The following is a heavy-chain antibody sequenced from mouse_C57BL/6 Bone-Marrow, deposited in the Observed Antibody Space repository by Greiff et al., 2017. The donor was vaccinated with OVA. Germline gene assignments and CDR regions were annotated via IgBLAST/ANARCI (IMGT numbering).Heavy chain of an antibody. CDR1: GYAFSSSW. J-gene: IGHJ3*01. Sequence: QVQLQQPGPELVKPGASVKISCKASGYAFSSSWMHWVKQRPGQGLEWIGRIYPGDGDTHYNGKFKGKATLTADKSSSTAYMQLSSLTSEDSAVYFCARSGSAWFAYGGQGTLVTVSA. V-gene: IGHV1-82*01. CDR2: IYPGDGDT. CDR3: ARSGSAWFAY. D-gene: IGHD1-3*01.